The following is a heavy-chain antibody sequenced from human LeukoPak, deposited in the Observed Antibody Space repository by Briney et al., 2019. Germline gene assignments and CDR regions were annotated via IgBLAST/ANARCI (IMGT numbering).Heavy chain of an antibody. Sequence: SETLSLTCTVSGGSIRSSSSYWGWIRQPPGKGLEWIGSIYYSGSTYYNPSLKSRVTISVDTSKNQFSLRLTSVTPEDTAVYYCAREGEVGVTWSWFDPWGQGTLVTVSS. V-gene: IGHV4-39*02. CDR1: GGSIRSSSSY. J-gene: IGHJ5*02. CDR2: IYYSGST. CDR3: AREGEVGVTWSWFDP. D-gene: IGHD1-26*01.